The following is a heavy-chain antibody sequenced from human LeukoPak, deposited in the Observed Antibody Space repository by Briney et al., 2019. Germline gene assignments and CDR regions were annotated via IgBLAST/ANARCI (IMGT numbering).Heavy chain of an antibody. CDR3: AREGEFRYFDGPNVDY. V-gene: IGHV1-18*01. CDR1: GYSFTSYG. Sequence: ASVKVSCKASGYSFTSYGVSWVRQAPGQGLEWMGWISPYNGYTNSAQKFQGRVTLTTDTSTTTAYMELRSLRFDDTAVYYCAREGEFRYFDGPNVDYWGQEILVTV. CDR2: ISPYNGYT. J-gene: IGHJ4*02. D-gene: IGHD3-9*01.